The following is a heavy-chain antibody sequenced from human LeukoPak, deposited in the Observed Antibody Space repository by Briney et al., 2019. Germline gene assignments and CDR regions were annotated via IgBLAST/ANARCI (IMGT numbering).Heavy chain of an antibody. Sequence: SQTLSLTCTVSGGSISSGGYYWSWIRQHPGKGLEWIGYIYHSGSTNYNPSLKSRVTISVDKSKNQFSLKLSSVTAADTAVYYCARAGAVGFDYWGQGTLVTVSS. D-gene: IGHD2-2*01. CDR2: IYHSGST. CDR3: ARAGAVGFDY. CDR1: GGSISSGGYY. V-gene: IGHV4-31*03. J-gene: IGHJ4*02.